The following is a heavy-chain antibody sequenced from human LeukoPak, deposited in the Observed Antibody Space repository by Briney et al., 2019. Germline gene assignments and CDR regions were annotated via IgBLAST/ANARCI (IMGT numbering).Heavy chain of an antibody. J-gene: IGHJ6*02. CDR2: MNPNSGNT. Sequence: ASVQVSCKASGYTFTSYDINGVRQATGQGLEWMGLMNPNSGNTGYAQKFQGRVIMTRNDSINTAYMELSSRRSEDTAVYYCGGVYDYYNYYGIDVWCQGTTVTVSS. CDR3: GGVYDYYNYYGIDV. V-gene: IGHV1-8*01. CDR1: GYTFTSYD. D-gene: IGHD3-16*01.